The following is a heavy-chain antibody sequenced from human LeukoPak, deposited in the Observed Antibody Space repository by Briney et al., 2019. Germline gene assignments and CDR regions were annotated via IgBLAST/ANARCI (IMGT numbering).Heavy chain of an antibody. V-gene: IGHV3-30*02. CDR1: GFTFSSYG. Sequence: GGSLRLSCAASGFTFSSYGMHWVRQAPGKGLEWVAFIRYDGSNKYYADSVKGRFTISRDNSKDTLYLQMNSLRAEDTAVYYRAKTAVAGTNYYYMDVWGKGTTVTVSS. CDR3: AKTAVAGTNYYYMDV. J-gene: IGHJ6*03. CDR2: IRYDGSNK. D-gene: IGHD6-19*01.